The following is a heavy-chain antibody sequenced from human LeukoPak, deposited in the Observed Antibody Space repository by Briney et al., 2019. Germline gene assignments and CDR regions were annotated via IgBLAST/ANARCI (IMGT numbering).Heavy chain of an antibody. CDR2: INPSGGST. Sequence: ASVKVSCKASGHTFTSYYMHWVRQAPGQGLEWMGIINPSGGSTSYAQKFQGRVTMTRDTSTSTVYMELSSLRSEDTAVYYCARYYGGNTRGFDPWGQGTLVTVSS. D-gene: IGHD4-23*01. CDR1: GHTFTSYY. V-gene: IGHV1-46*01. CDR3: ARYYGGNTRGFDP. J-gene: IGHJ5*02.